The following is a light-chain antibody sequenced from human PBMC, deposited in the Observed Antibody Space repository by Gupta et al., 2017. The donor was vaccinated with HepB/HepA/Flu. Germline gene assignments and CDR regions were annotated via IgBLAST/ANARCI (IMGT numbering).Light chain of an antibody. V-gene: IGKV3-11*01. Sequence: EIVLTQSPVTQSLSPGERATLSCRASQSVSTYLAWYQQKPGQAPRLLIYDASNRATGIPARFSGSGSGTDFTLTISSLEPEDFAIYYCQQRSSWPSTFGGGTKVEIK. CDR2: DAS. J-gene: IGKJ4*01. CDR3: QQRSSWPST. CDR1: QSVSTY.